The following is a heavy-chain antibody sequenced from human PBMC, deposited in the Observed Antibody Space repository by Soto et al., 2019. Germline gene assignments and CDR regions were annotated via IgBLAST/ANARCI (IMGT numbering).Heavy chain of an antibody. Sequence: SETLSLTCTVSGGSISSSSYYWGWIRQPPGKGPEWIGSIYYSGSTYYNPSLKSRVTISVDTSKNQFSLKLSSVTAADTAVYYCARQPIYDYGGNKHLDYWGQGTLVTVSS. D-gene: IGHD4-17*01. J-gene: IGHJ4*02. V-gene: IGHV4-39*01. CDR1: GGSISSSSYY. CDR2: IYYSGST. CDR3: ARQPIYDYGGNKHLDY.